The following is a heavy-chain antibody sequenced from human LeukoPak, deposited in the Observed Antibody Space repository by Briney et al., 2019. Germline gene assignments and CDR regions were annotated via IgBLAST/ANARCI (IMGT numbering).Heavy chain of an antibody. D-gene: IGHD4-17*01. J-gene: IGHJ2*01. CDR1: GGSISSGGYY. Sequence: SETLSLTCTVSGGSISSGGYYWSWIRQHPGKGLEWIGYIYYSGSTYYNPSLKSRVTISVDTSKNQFSLKLSSVTAADTAVYYCARGFIDYGDQCWYFDLWGRGTLVTVSS. CDR3: ARGFIDYGDQCWYFDL. V-gene: IGHV4-31*03. CDR2: IYYSGST.